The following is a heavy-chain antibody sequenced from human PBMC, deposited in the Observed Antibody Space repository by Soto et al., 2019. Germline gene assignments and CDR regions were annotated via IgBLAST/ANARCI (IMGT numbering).Heavy chain of an antibody. CDR3: ARDHINGWKFDY. CDR1: GFSFSSYG. CDR2: ISYDGSDK. D-gene: IGHD6-19*01. Sequence: GGSLRLSCTGSGFSFSSYGMYWVRQAPGKGLECVADISYDGSDKYYADFVKGRFTTSRDNTKNSFYLQMNSLRAEDTAVYYCARDHINGWKFDYWGRGTLVTVSS. V-gene: IGHV3-30*04. J-gene: IGHJ4*02.